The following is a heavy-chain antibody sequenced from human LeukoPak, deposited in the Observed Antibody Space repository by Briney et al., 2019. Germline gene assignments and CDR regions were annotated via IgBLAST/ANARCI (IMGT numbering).Heavy chain of an antibody. D-gene: IGHD4-23*01. V-gene: IGHV3-30*03. CDR3: AGMSTVVTPLDY. J-gene: IGHJ4*02. CDR1: GFTFANYA. CDR2: ISYDGSNK. Sequence: QTGGSLRLSCAASGFTFANYAMSWVRQAPGKGLEWVAVISYDGSNKYYADSVKGRFTISRDNSKNTLYLQMNSLRAEDTAVYYCAGMSTVVTPLDYWGQGTLVTVSS.